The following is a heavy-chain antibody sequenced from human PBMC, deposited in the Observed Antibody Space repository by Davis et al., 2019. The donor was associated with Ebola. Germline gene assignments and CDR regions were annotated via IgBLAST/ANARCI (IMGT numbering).Heavy chain of an antibody. CDR3: AKGSLYGSRSITAGMDV. V-gene: IGHV1-69*13. CDR2: IIPIFGTA. CDR1: GGTFSSYA. D-gene: IGHD4-17*01. J-gene: IGHJ6*02. Sequence: SVKVSCKASGGTFSSYAISWVRQAPGQGLEWMGGIIPIFGTANYAQKFQGRVTITADESTSTAYMELSSLRSEDTAVYYCAKGSLYGSRSITAGMDVWGQGTTVTVSS.